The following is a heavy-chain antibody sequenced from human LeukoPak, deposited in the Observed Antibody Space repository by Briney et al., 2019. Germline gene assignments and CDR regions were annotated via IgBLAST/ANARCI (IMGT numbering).Heavy chain of an antibody. D-gene: IGHD3-10*01. CDR3: ARGEYYYYYYMDV. Sequence: PGGSLRLSCAVSGFTVSSSYMSWVRQAPGKGLEWVSVVYSSAITYYADSVKGRFTISRDNSKNTLYLQMNSLRAEDTAVYSCARGEYYYYYYMDVWGKGTTVTVSS. J-gene: IGHJ6*03. CDR1: GFTVSSSY. CDR2: VYSSAIT. V-gene: IGHV3-66*02.